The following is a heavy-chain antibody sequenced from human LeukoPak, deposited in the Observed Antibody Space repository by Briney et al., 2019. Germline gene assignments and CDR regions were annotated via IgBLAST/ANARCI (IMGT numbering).Heavy chain of an antibody. Sequence: ASVKVSCKASGYTFTGYYIHWVRQTPGQGLEWMGWINPNSGGTKYAQKFQGGVTMTRDTSISTAYMELSRLTSDDTAVYYCARGGMVDSSSYLYYFDYWGQGTLVTVSS. CDR3: ARGGMVDSSSYLYYFDY. CDR1: GYTFTGYY. CDR2: INPNSGGT. D-gene: IGHD6-13*01. V-gene: IGHV1-2*02. J-gene: IGHJ4*02.